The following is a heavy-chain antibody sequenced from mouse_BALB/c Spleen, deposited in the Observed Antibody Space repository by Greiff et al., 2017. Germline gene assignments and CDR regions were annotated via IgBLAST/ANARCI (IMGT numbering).Heavy chain of an antibody. CDR1: GFTFSSFG. D-gene: IGHD2-14*01. V-gene: IGHV5-17*02. Sequence: EVKLVESGGGLVQPGGSRKLSCAASGFTFSSFGMHWVRQAPEKGLEWVAYISSGSSTIYYADTVKGRFTISRDNPKNTLFLQMTSLRSEDTAMYYCARWANREYAMDYWGQGTSVTVSS. CDR2: ISSGSSTI. J-gene: IGHJ4*01. CDR3: ARWANREYAMDY.